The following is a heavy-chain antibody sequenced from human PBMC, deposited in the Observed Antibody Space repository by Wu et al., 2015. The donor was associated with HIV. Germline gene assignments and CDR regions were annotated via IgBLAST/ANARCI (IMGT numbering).Heavy chain of an antibody. CDR2: MNPNSGNT. D-gene: IGHD6-19*01. J-gene: IGHJ3*02. CDR3: ARGGEAGPGSGWHNGHDAFDI. Sequence: QVQLVQSGAEVKKPGASVKVSCKASGYTFTSYDINWVRQATGQGLEWMGWMNPNSGNTGYAQKFQGRVTMTRNTSISTAYMELSSLRSEDTAVYYCARGGEAGPGSGWHNGHDAFDIWGQGTMVTVSS. CDR1: GYTFTSYD. V-gene: IGHV1-8*01.